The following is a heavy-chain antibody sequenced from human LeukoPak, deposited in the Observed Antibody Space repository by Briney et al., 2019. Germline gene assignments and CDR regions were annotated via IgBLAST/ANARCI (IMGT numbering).Heavy chain of an antibody. CDR1: GGTFSSYA. Sequence: ASVEVSCKASGGTFSSYAISWVRQAPGQGLEWMGGIIPIFGTANYAQKFQGRVTITADESTSTAYMELSSLRSEDTAVYYCAREGYSGSPIGGGYFDYWGQGTPVTVSS. CDR2: IIPIFGTA. D-gene: IGHD1-26*01. J-gene: IGHJ4*02. CDR3: AREGYSGSPIGGGYFDY. V-gene: IGHV1-69*13.